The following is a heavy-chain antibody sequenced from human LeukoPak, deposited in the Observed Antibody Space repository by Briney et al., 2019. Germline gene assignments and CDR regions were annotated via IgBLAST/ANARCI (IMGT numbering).Heavy chain of an antibody. J-gene: IGHJ3*02. CDR1: GGSLSSFY. CDR2: IYYSGST. Sequence: PSEILSLTCTVSGGSLSSFYWSWIRQPPGKGLEWIGYIYYSGSTNYNPSLKSRVTISVDTSKNQFSLKLSSVTAADTAVYYCARHSGSRDGFDIWGQGTMVTVSS. V-gene: IGHV4-59*08. D-gene: IGHD1-26*01. CDR3: ARHSGSRDGFDI.